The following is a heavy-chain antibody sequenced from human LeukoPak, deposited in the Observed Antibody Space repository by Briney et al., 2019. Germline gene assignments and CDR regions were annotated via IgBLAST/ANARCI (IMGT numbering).Heavy chain of an antibody. D-gene: IGHD6-19*01. CDR2: ISSSGSST. CDR3: ATQRSGWHYFDY. CDR1: GFTFSSYS. V-gene: IGHV3-23*01. Sequence: SGGSLRLSCAASGFTFSSYSMSWVRQAPGKGLEWVSSISSSGSSTYYADSVKGRFTISRDNSKNTLFLQMNSLRAEDTAVYYCATQRSGWHYFDYWGQGTLVTVSS. J-gene: IGHJ4*02.